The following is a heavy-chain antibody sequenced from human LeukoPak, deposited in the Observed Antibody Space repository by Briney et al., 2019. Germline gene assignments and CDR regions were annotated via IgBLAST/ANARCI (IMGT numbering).Heavy chain of an antibody. J-gene: IGHJ4*02. CDR2: ISWNSGSI. Sequence: GGSLRLYCAASGFTFDDYAMLWVRPAPGQGLEGVSGISWNSGSIGYADSVKGRFTISRDNAKNSLYLQMNSLRAEDTALYYCAKDIGGYSGSFDYWGQGTLVTVSS. V-gene: IGHV3-9*01. CDR3: AKDIGGYSGSFDY. CDR1: GFTFDDYA. D-gene: IGHD5-12*01.